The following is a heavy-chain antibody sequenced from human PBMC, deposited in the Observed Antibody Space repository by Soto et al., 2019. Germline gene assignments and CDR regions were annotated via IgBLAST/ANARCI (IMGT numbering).Heavy chain of an antibody. D-gene: IGHD3-9*01. CDR2: INQDGSEK. CDR1: GFTFSDYS. J-gene: IGHJ4*02. V-gene: IGHV3-7*03. CDR3: ARASPRGRYFDWLLFPLGY. Sequence: GGSLRLSCAASGFTFSDYSINWVRQAPGKGLEWVAKINQDGSEKYYGDSVKGRFTISRDNAKNSLYLQLNSLRVEDTAFYYCARASPRGRYFDWLLFPLGYWGQGTLVTVSS.